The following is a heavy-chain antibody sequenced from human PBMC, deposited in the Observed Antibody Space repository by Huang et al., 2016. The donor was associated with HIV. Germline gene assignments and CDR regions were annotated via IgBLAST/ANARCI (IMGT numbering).Heavy chain of an antibody. Sequence: QVQLQESGPGLVKPSQTLSLTCTVSGGSINTGTYSWSWIRPPAGKGLEGIGHLYISVQINYNPSLESRSTRSLDTSKNQFSLKLSSVTAADTAVYFCARERGGNYYDSSGYDSFPAFDIWGRGTVVTVSS. D-gene: IGHD3-22*01. J-gene: IGHJ3*02. CDR2: LYISVQI. CDR1: GGSINTGTYS. V-gene: IGHV4-61*09. CDR3: ARERGGNYYDSSGYDSFPAFDI.